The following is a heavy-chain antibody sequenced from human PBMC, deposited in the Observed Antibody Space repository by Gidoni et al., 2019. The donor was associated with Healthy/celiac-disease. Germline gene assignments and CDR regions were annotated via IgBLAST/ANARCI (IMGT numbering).Heavy chain of an antibody. CDR3: ARHKWELLAFDY. Sequence: QLQLQESGPGLVKPSETLSLTCTVSGGSISSSSYYWGWIRQPPGKGLEWIGSIYYSGSTYNNPSLKSRVTISVDTSKNQFSLKLSSVTAADTAVYYCARHKWELLAFDYWGQGTLVTVSS. CDR1: GGSISSSSYY. J-gene: IGHJ4*02. D-gene: IGHD1-26*01. CDR2: IYYSGST. V-gene: IGHV4-39*01.